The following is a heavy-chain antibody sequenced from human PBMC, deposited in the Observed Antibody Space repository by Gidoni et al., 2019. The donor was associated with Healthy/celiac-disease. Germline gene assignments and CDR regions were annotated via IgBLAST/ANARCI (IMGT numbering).Heavy chain of an antibody. Sequence: EVQLVESGGGLVKPGGSLRLSCAASGFTFSSYSMNWVRQAPGKGLEWVSSISSSSSYIYYADSVKGRFTISRDNAKNSLYLQMNSLRAEDTAVYYCARDLHYYDSSGYYPSGAFDIWGQGTMVTVSS. CDR1: GFTFSSYS. V-gene: IGHV3-21*01. CDR3: ARDLHYYDSSGYYPSGAFDI. D-gene: IGHD3-22*01. J-gene: IGHJ3*02. CDR2: ISSSSSYI.